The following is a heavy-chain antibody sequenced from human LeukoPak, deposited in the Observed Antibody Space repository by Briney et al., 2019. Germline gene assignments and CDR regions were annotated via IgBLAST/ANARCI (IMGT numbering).Heavy chain of an antibody. CDR3: AKEYYYDSSGCFDY. J-gene: IGHJ4*02. V-gene: IGHV3-30*07. Sequence: GRSLRLSCAASGFTFSSYAMHWVRQAPGKGLEWVAVISYDGSNKYYADSVKGRFTISRDNSKNTLYLQMNSLRAEDTAVYYCAKEYYYDSSGCFDYWGQGTLVTVSS. CDR2: ISYDGSNK. CDR1: GFTFSSYA. D-gene: IGHD3-22*01.